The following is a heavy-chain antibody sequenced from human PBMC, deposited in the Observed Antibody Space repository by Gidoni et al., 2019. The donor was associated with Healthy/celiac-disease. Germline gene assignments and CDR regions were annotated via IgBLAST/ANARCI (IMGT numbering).Heavy chain of an antibody. V-gene: IGHV1-8*01. D-gene: IGHD3-3*01. CDR2: MNPNSGNT. CDR3: ARVQPSYYDFWSGYYVDQPFDP. Sequence: QVQLVQSGAEVKKPGASVKVSCKASGYTFTSYDINWLRQATGQGLEWMGWMNPNSGNTGYAQKFQGRVTMTRNTSISTAYMELSSLRSEDTAVYYCARVQPSYYDFWSGYYVDQPFDPWGQGTLVTVSS. J-gene: IGHJ5*02. CDR1: GYTFTSYD.